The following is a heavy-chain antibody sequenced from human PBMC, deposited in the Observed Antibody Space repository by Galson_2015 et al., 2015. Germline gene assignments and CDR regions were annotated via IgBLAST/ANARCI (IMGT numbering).Heavy chain of an antibody. D-gene: IGHD3-3*01. CDR2: ISGSGGST. Sequence: SLRLSCAASGFTFSSYAMSWVRRAPGKGLEWVSAISGSGGSTYYADSVKGRFTISRDNSKNTLYLQMNSLRAEDTAVYYCAKVVSTEWYFDYWGQGTLVTVSS. CDR3: AKVVSTEWYFDY. CDR1: GFTFSSYA. J-gene: IGHJ4*02. V-gene: IGHV3-23*01.